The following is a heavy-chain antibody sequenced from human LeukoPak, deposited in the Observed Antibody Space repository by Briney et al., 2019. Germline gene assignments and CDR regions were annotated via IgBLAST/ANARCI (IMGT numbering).Heavy chain of an antibody. D-gene: IGHD3-16*02. CDR2: FDPEDGET. CDR1: GYTLTELS. CDR3: ATGVRLRLGELSLYDY. Sequence: ASVRVSCKVSGYTLTELSMHWVRQAPGKGLEWMGGFDPEDGETIYAQKFQGRVTMTEDTSTDTAYMELSSLRSEGTAVYYCATGVRLRLGELSLYDYWGQGTLVTVSS. J-gene: IGHJ4*02. V-gene: IGHV1-24*01.